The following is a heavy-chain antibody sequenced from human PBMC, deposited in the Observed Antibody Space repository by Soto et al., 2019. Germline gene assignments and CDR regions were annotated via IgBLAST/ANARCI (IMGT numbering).Heavy chain of an antibody. D-gene: IGHD6-19*01. CDR1: GFTFSSYA. Sequence: GGPLRLSCAASGFTFSSYAMSWVRQAPGKGLEWVSAISGSGGSTYYADSVKGRFTISRDNSKNTLYLQMNSLRAEDTAVYYCAKLIGSGWNYYYYGMDVWGQGTTVTVSS. CDR2: ISGSGGST. CDR3: AKLIGSGWNYYYYGMDV. J-gene: IGHJ6*02. V-gene: IGHV3-23*01.